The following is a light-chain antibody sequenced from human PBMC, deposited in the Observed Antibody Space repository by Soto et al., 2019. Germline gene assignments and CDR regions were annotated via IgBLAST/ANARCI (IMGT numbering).Light chain of an antibody. Sequence: QSALTQPASVSGSPGQSIAISCTGSGSDVGGYNYVSWYQQHPGKAPKLMIYGVSHRPSGVSTRFSASKSAYTASLTISGLQAEDEADYYCSSFTSSYFYVFGPGTKLTVL. CDR3: SSFTSSYFYV. V-gene: IGLV2-14*01. J-gene: IGLJ1*01. CDR1: GSDVGGYNY. CDR2: GVS.